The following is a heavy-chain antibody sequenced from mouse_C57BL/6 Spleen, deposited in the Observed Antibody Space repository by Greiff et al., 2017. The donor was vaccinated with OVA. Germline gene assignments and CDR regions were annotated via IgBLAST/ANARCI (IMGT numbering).Heavy chain of an antibody. CDR2: IHPNSGST. Sequence: VQLQQPGAELVKPGASVKLSCKASGYTFTSYWMHWVKQRPGQGLEWIGMIHPNSGSTNYNEKFKSKATLTVAKSSSPAYMQLSSLTSEDSAVYYGARAAVTTVVATVDFDYWGQGTTLTVSS. V-gene: IGHV1-64*01. CDR1: GYTFTSYW. D-gene: IGHD1-1*01. CDR3: ARAAVTTVVATVDFDY. J-gene: IGHJ2*01.